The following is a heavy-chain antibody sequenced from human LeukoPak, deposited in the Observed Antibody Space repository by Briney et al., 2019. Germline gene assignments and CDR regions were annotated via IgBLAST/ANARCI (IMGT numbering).Heavy chain of an antibody. D-gene: IGHD3-10*01. CDR1: GFTFSSHG. CDR3: ARADGSGSSYYYYGMDV. J-gene: IGHJ6*02. CDR2: ISYDGSNK. Sequence: GGSLRLSCAASGFTFSSHGMHWVRQAPGKGLEWVAVISYDGSNKYYADSVKGRFTISRDNSKNTLYLQMNSLRAEDTAVYYCARADGSGSSYYYYGMDVWGQGTTVTVSS. V-gene: IGHV3-30*03.